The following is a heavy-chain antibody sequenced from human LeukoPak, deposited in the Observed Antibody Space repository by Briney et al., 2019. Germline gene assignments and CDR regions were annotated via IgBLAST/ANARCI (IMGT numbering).Heavy chain of an antibody. CDR3: ATAAMVRGVIYFDY. CDR1: GYTFTAFY. V-gene: IGHV1-2*02. D-gene: IGHD3-10*01. Sequence: ASVKVSCKASGYTFTAFYIHWVRQAPAQGLEWMGWINLNSAGTTYAQKFQGRVSMTRDTSISTAYMELSGLTSDDTAMYYCATAAMVRGVIYFDYWGQGARVTVSS. J-gene: IGHJ4*02. CDR2: INLNSAGT.